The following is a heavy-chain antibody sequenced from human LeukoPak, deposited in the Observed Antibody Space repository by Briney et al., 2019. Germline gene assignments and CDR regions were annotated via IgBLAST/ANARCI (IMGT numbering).Heavy chain of an antibody. CDR2: IKSKTDGGTI. CDR1: GFTFSNAW. CDR3: IRESSGLTY. V-gene: IGHV3-15*01. J-gene: IGHJ4*02. Sequence: GGSLRLSCAASGFTFSNAWMSWVRQAPGKGLEWVGRIKSKTDGGTIHYAAPVKARFTISRDDSKDTLYLQMNSLRTEDTAVYYCIRESSGLTYWAQGTLVTVSS. D-gene: IGHD3-22*01.